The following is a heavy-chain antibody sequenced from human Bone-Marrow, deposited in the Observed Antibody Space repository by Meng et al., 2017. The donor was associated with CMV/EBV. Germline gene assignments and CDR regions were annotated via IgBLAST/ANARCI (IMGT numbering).Heavy chain of an antibody. CDR2: ISGSSTYI. Sequence: GESLKISCAASGFPFSTYSMHWVRQAPGKGLEWVSSISGSSTYIYYAESVKGRFTISRDNAKNSLYLQMNSLRAEDTAVYYCATSKSTILGYCSSAACHLEYWGQETLVTVSS. CDR3: ATSKSTILGYCSSAACHLEY. J-gene: IGHJ4*02. CDR1: GFPFSTYS. D-gene: IGHD2-2*01. V-gene: IGHV3-21*01.